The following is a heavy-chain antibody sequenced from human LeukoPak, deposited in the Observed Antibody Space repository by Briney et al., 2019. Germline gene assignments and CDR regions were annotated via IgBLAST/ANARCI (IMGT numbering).Heavy chain of an antibody. V-gene: IGHV1-69-2*01. CDR2: VDPEDGET. D-gene: IGHD3-10*01. Sequence: GASVKVSCKASGYTFTDYYMHWVQQAPGKGLEWMGRVDPEDGETIYAEKFQGRVTITADTSTDTAYMELSSLRPEDTAVYYCATRQGGSAFDSFDYWGQGTLVTVSS. CDR3: ATRQGGSAFDSFDY. J-gene: IGHJ4*02. CDR1: GYTFTDYY.